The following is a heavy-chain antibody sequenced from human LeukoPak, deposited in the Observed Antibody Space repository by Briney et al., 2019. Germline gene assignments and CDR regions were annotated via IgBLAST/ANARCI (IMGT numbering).Heavy chain of an antibody. D-gene: IGHD2-2*01. CDR1: GLIVSNYF. CDR3: AREYGSGTFD. J-gene: IGHJ4*02. Sequence: GGSLRLSCAASGLIVSNYFMTWVRQAPGKGPECVSVIYSGGATYYADSVKGRFTISRDNSKNTLYLQMNSLRAEDTAVYFCAREYGSGTFDWGQGTLVTVSS. V-gene: IGHV3-53*01. CDR2: IYSGGAT.